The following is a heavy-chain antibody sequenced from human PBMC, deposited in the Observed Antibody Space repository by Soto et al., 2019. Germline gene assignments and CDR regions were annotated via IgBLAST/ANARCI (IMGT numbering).Heavy chain of an antibody. Sequence: TLSLTCTVSGDSISSGDYLWSWIRQPPGKGLEWIGYIYYGGSTYYNPSLKSRVTISVDTSKNQFSLNLSSVTAADTAVYYCARDRGSYAAFDFWGQGTTVTVSS. CDR3: ARDRGSYAAFDF. D-gene: IGHD1-26*01. CDR1: GDSISSGDYL. CDR2: IYYGGST. V-gene: IGHV4-30-4*01. J-gene: IGHJ3*01.